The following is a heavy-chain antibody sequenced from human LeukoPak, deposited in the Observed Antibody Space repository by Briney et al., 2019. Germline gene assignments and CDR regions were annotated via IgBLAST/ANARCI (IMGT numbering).Heavy chain of an antibody. CDR1: GYSISSGYD. V-gene: IGHV4-38-2*01. Sequence: PSETLSLTCAVSGYSISSGYDWGWIRQPPGRGLEWIGGIYHSGSTYYNPSLKSRVTISVDTSKNQFSLKSSSVTAADTAVYYCARWGGWFDPWGQGTLVTVSS. D-gene: IGHD3-16*01. CDR2: IYHSGST. CDR3: ARWGGWFDP. J-gene: IGHJ5*02.